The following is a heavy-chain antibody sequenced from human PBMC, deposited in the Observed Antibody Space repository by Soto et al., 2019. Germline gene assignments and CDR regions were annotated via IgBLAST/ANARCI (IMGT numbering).Heavy chain of an antibody. CDR2: IGGSGGST. CDR1: GCTCRDFA. D-gene: IGHD2-8*01. J-gene: IGHJ6*02. Sequence: CVSLRLSWAAAGCTCRDFAIPWVRKNTRKGMKWVATIGGSGGSTYYADSVKGRFTISRDNSKNTLFLQMNGLRVEDTAVYYCAKAVNGYNYYYGMDVWGQGSTVTVS. V-gene: IGHV3-23*01. CDR3: AKAVNGYNYYYGMDV.